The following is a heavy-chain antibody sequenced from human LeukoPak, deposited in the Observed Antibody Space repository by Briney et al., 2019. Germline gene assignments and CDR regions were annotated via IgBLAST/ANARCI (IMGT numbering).Heavy chain of an antibody. V-gene: IGHV5-51*01. CDR3: ARHRRDGYNYAFDY. J-gene: IGHJ4*02. CDR1: GYNFNTYW. D-gene: IGHD5-24*01. CDR2: IHPVDSDI. Sequence: RGESLKISCKGSGYNFNTYWVAWVRQMPGKGLEWMGIIHPVDSDIRYGPSFQGQVTISADKSISTAYLQWSSLKASDTAMYYCARHRRDGYNYAFDYWGQGTLVTVSS.